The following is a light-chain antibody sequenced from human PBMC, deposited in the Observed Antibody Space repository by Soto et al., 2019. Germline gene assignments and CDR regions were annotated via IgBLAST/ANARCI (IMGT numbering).Light chain of an antibody. CDR1: QRVASD. CDR3: LHYENWPPWT. Sequence: VLTQSPGTLSLSPGEGATLSCRASQRVASDLAWYLQKPGQPPRLLIYDASIRATGIPDRISGSGSERDFTLTISRLEPEDAAVYYCLHYENWPPWTFGQGTKVEIK. V-gene: IGKV3-20*01. J-gene: IGKJ1*01. CDR2: DAS.